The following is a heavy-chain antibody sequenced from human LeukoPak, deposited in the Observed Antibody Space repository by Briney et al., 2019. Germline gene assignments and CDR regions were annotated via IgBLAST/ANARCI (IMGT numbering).Heavy chain of an antibody. CDR3: AKDQGVTVTTGYNY. Sequence: PGGSLRLSCAASGFTFSSYGMHWVRQAPGKGLGWVAFIRYDGSNKYYADPVKGRFTISRDNSKNTLYLQMNSLRAEDTAVYYCAKDQGVTVTTGYNYWGQGTLVTVSS. V-gene: IGHV3-30*02. CDR2: IRYDGSNK. CDR1: GFTFSSYG. J-gene: IGHJ4*02. D-gene: IGHD4-17*01.